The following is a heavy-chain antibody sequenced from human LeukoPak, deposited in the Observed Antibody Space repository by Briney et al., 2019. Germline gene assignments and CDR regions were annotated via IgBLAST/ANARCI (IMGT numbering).Heavy chain of an antibody. J-gene: IGHJ5*01. V-gene: IGHV4-34*01. D-gene: IGHD5-12*01. CDR2: VNDSGGT. Sequence: PSETLSLTCAVYIDSFTNYYWNWCRQSPGKGLEWFGEVNDSGGTNINPSLRSRVSLSVDTSKNQFSLKLISGTAADTAVYYCARGQGGSVPQLGKNWFDLGGQGTRVIVSS. CDR1: IDSFTNYY. CDR3: ARGQGGSVPQLGKNWFDL.